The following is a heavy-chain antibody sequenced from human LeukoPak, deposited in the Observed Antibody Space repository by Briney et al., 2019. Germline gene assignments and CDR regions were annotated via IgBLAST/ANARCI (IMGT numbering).Heavy chain of an antibody. CDR2: INPNSGGT. V-gene: IGHV1-2*06. CDR1: GYTFTGYY. D-gene: IGHD2-15*01. J-gene: IGHJ4*02. Sequence: ASVKVSCKASGYTFTGYYMHWVRQAPGQGLEWMGRINPNSGGTNYAQKFQGRVTMTRDTSISTAYMELSRLRSDDTAVYYCARVLNRYCSGGSCYGLGYWGQGTLVTVSS. CDR3: ARVLNRYCSGGSCYGLGY.